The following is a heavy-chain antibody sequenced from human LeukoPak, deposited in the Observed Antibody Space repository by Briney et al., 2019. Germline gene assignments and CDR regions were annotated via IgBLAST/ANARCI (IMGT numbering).Heavy chain of an antibody. CDR2: ITTSSTYI. V-gene: IGHV3-21*01. CDR1: GFTFSSYS. J-gene: IGHJ4*02. CDR3: ARGKYSSGWFDY. D-gene: IGHD6-19*01. Sequence: PGGSLRLSGAASGFTFSSYSMSWVRQAPGKGLEWVSSITTSSTYISYADSVKGRFTISGDNAKNSLYLQMNSLRAEDTAVYYCARGKYSSGWFDYWGQGTLVTVSS.